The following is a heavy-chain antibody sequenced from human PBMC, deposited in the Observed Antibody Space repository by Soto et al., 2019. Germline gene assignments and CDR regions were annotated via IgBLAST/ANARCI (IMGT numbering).Heavy chain of an antibody. CDR2: INPNSGGT. Sequence: ASVKVSCKASGYTFSDYYIHWVRQAPGQGLEWMGWINPNSGGTKYAPKFQGGVTMTRDTSITTAYMELSRVRSGDTAVYYCATDPPTANPEGFDFWGQGPLVTVSS. CDR3: ATDPPTANPEGFDF. CDR1: GYTFSDYY. J-gene: IGHJ4*02. V-gene: IGHV1-2*02. D-gene: IGHD1-1*01.